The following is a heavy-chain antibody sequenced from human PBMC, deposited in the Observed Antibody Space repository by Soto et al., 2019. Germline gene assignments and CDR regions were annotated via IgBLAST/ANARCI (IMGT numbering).Heavy chain of an antibody. V-gene: IGHV3-21*01. CDR1: GFALSNYS. J-gene: IGHJ6*02. CDR2: ISSSSSYI. Sequence: EVQLVESGGGPVKPGGSLRLSCVASGFALSNYSMNWVRQAPGKGLEWVSSISSSSSYIYYADSVKGRFTISRDSAKNSLYLQMNSLRPEDTARYYCAKATIVATMDVWGQGTTVTGSS. D-gene: IGHD5-12*01. CDR3: AKATIVATMDV.